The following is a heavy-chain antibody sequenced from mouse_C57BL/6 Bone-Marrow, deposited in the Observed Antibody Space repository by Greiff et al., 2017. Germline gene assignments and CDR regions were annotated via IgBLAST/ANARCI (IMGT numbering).Heavy chain of an antibody. V-gene: IGHV1-82*01. CDR3: ARDGLRGDY. J-gene: IGHJ4*01. CDR1: GYAFSSSW. Sequence: VQRVESGPELVKPGASVKISCKASGYAFSSSWMNWVKQRPGKGLEWIGRIYPGDGDTNYNGKFKGQATLTADKSSSTAYMQLSSLTSEDSAVYFCARDGLRGDYWGQGTSVTVSS. D-gene: IGHD2-4*01. CDR2: IYPGDGDT.